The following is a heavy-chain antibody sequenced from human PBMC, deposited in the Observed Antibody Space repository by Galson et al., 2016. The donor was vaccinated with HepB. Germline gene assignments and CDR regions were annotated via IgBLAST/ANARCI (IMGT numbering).Heavy chain of an antibody. CDR2: LHTSGAT. CDR1: GFTFSISA. CDR3: ARGAPYCSGGSCYHSPSNMDV. V-gene: IGHV3-23*01. J-gene: IGHJ6*03. Sequence: SLRLSCAASGFTFSISAMNWVRQAPGKGLEWVSGLHTSGATYYADSVRGRFTISRDNSRNTLYLQMNSLRVEDTAVYYCARGAPYCSGGSCYHSPSNMDVWGKGTTVIVSS. D-gene: IGHD2-15*01.